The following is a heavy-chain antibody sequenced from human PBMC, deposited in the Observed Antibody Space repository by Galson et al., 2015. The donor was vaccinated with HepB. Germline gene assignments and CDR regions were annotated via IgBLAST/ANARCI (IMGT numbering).Heavy chain of an antibody. CDR1: GYTFTIYG. J-gene: IGHJ5*02. V-gene: IGHV1-18*04. CDR2: ISAYNGNT. Sequence: SVKVSCKASGYTFTIYGISWLRQAPGQGLEWMGWISAYNGNTNYAQKLQSRVTMTTDTSTSTAYMELRSLRSDETAVYYCARVSRDYDSSGYYYGIGWFAPWGQGTLVAVSS. D-gene: IGHD3-22*01. CDR3: ARVSRDYDSSGYYYGIGWFAP.